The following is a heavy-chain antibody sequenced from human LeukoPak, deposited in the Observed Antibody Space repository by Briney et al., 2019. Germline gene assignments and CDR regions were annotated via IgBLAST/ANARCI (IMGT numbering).Heavy chain of an antibody. V-gene: IGHV3-74*01. CDR1: GFTFSSYW. CDR3: ARRQAAGTNFDY. Sequence: GGSLRLSCAASGFTFSSYWMHWVRQAPGKGLVWVSRVNSDGRRTNYADSVKGRFTISRDNAKNTLYLQMNSLRAEDTAVYYCARRQAAGTNFDYWGQGTLVTVS. D-gene: IGHD6-13*01. CDR2: VNSDGRRT. J-gene: IGHJ4*02.